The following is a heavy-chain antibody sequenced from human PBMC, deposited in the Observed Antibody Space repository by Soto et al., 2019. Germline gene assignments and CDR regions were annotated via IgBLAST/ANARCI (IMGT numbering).Heavy chain of an antibody. CDR3: ARPLYSRSSGIDY. CDR1: GSTFTSYA. J-gene: IGHJ4*02. D-gene: IGHD6-6*01. CDR2: MSAYNGNT. Sequence: SVKVCCKASGSTFTSYAISWGRQAPGQGLKWMGWMSAYNGNTNYAQKLQGRVTMTTHTSTSAAYMELRSLRSDDTAGYCCARPLYSRSSGIDYWGQGTLVTVAS. V-gene: IGHV1-18*01.